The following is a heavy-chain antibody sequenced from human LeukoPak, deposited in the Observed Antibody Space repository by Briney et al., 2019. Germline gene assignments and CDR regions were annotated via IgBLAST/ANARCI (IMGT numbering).Heavy chain of an antibody. J-gene: IGHJ4*02. V-gene: IGHV3-23*01. CDR2: VSNGGSST. D-gene: IGHD2-15*01. CDR1: GFDFGTYA. Sequence: GGSLRLSCVASGFDFGTYAMSWVRQAPGKGPEWVSTVSNGGSSTYYADSVKGRFTISRDNSKNTLYLQMNSLRAEDTAVYYCAKEEGYCSGGSCYYFDYWGQGTLVTVSS. CDR3: AKEEGYCSGGSCYYFDY.